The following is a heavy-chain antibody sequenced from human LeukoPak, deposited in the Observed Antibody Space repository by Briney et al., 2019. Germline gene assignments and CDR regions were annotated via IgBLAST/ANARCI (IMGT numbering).Heavy chain of an antibody. J-gene: IGHJ6*02. CDR3: ARRGLLYWYYYGMDV. Sequence: ASVKVSCKASGYTFTSYDINWVRQATGQGLEWVGWMNPNSGNTGYAQKFQGRVTMTRNTSISTAYMELSSLRSEDTAVYYCARRGLLYWYYYGMDVWGQGTTVTVSS. D-gene: IGHD4-17*01. V-gene: IGHV1-8*01. CDR2: MNPNSGNT. CDR1: GYTFTSYD.